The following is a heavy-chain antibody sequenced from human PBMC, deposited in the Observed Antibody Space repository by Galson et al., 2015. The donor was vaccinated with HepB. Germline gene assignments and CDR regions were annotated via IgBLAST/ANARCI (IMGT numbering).Heavy chain of an antibody. CDR1: GYNFITSA. J-gene: IGHJ4*02. CDR2: ISAGNGNT. Sequence: SVKVSCKASGYNFITSAMQWARQAPGQGLEWMGWISAGNGNTRYSQKFQGRVTITRDTSASTVYLELSSLRSEDTAVYYCANSIRNYFDYWGQGTLVTVSS. V-gene: IGHV1-3*01. CDR3: ANSIRNYFDY. D-gene: IGHD4-23*01.